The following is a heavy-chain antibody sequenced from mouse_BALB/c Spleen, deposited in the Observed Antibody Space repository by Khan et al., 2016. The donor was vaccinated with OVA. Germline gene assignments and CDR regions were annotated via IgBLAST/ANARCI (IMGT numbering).Heavy chain of an antibody. Sequence: EVELVESGGDLVKPGGSLKLSCAASGFTFRSYSMSWVRQLPDKRLEWVATMRSGGDSTYYPTSVKRRFTISRDHAKNTLYLQMSSLKSEDTAMYYCASDLTGSFDYWGQGTLVTVSS. D-gene: IGHD4-1*01. J-gene: IGHJ3*01. CDR2: MRSGGDST. CDR1: GFTFRSYS. CDR3: ASDLTGSFDY. V-gene: IGHV5-6*01.